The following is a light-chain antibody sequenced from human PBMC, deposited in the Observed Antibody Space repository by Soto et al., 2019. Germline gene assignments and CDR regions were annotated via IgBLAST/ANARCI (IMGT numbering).Light chain of an antibody. CDR1: QSVSSSS. Sequence: EIVLTQSPGTLSLSTGDRATLYCRASQSVSSSSLAWYQQKRGQSPRLLIYGASSRATGIPDRFSGSGSGPDFTLTISRLEPEDFAVYFCQHYGSSPWTFGQGTKVDIK. CDR3: QHYGSSPWT. J-gene: IGKJ1*01. CDR2: GAS. V-gene: IGKV3-20*01.